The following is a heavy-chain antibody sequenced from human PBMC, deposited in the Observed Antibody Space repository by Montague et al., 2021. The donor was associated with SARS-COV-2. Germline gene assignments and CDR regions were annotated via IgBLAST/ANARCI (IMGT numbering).Heavy chain of an antibody. CDR1: GFTFSSYG. D-gene: IGHD2-2*01. CDR3: AREGKGYCSTTSCQTAFGI. J-gene: IGHJ3*02. V-gene: IGHV3-33*01. CDR2: IWYDGSNK. Sequence: YRSLSFSASGFTFSSYGMHWVRQAPGKGLEWVAVIWYDGSNKYYADSVKGRFTISRDNSKNTLYLQMNSLRAEDTAVYYCAREGKGYCSTTSCQTAFGIWGQGTMVTVSS.